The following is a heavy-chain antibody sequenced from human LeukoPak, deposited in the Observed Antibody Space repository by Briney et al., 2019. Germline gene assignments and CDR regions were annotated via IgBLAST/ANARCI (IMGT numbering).Heavy chain of an antibody. D-gene: IGHD1-14*01. CDR3: ARHHASITGDDAFDI. CDR1: GYSFTNYC. V-gene: IGHV5-51*01. J-gene: IGHJ3*02. CDR2: IYPGDSDT. Sequence: GESLKISCKGSGYSFTNYCIGWVRQMPGKGLEWMGIIYPGDSDTRYSPSFQGQVTISDDKSISTAYLQWSSLKASDTAMYYCARHHASITGDDAFDIWGQGTMVTVSS.